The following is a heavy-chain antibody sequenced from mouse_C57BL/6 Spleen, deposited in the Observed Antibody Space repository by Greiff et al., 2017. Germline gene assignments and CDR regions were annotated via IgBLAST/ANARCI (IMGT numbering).Heavy chain of an antibody. J-gene: IGHJ4*01. D-gene: IGHD2-1*01. V-gene: IGHV1-53*01. CDR3: ARGGVYYDAMDY. CDR2: INPSNGGT. CDR1: GYTFTSYW. Sequence: QVQLQQPGTELVKPGASVKLSCKASGYTFTSYWMHWVKQRPGQGLEWIGNINPSNGGTNYNEKFKSKATLTVDKSSSTAYMQLSSLTSADSAVYYYARGGVYYDAMDYWGQGTSVTVSS.